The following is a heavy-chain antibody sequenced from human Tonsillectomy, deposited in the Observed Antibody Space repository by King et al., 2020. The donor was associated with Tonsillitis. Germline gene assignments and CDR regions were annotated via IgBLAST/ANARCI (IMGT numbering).Heavy chain of an antibody. CDR3: TTDRHYYDSSGYY. CDR2: IKSKTDAGTT. J-gene: IGHJ4*02. V-gene: IGHV3-15*01. CDR1: GFTVSNAC. D-gene: IGHD3-22*01. Sequence: VQLVESGGGLVKPGGSLRLSCAASGFTVSNACMNWVRQAPGKGLEWVGRIKSKTDAGTTDYAAPVKGRFTISRDDSKNTLYLQMNSRKTEDTAVYYCTTDRHYYDSSGYYWGQGTLVTVSS.